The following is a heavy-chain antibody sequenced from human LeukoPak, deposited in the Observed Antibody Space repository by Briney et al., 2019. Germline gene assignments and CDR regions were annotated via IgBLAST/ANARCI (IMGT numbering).Heavy chain of an antibody. D-gene: IGHD3-22*01. CDR2: ISHDKSTK. J-gene: IGHJ4*02. CDR1: GFAFSTYA. Sequence: GGSLRLSCVASGFAFSTYAVHWVRQAPGRGLEWLAVISHDKSTKYADSVKGRLTISRDNAKNTLFLQMNSLRAEDTAVYYCARDLSMIVVVIPGYWGQGTLVTVSS. V-gene: IGHV3-30*04. CDR3: ARDLSMIVVVIPGY.